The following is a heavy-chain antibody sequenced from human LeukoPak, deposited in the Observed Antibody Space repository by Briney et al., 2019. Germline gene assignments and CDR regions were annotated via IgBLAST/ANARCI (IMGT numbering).Heavy chain of an antibody. CDR3: ASSRDGYNSAGSAVDY. D-gene: IGHD5-24*01. CDR2: INPNSGGT. J-gene: IGHJ4*02. CDR1: GGTFSSYA. Sequence: GSSVKVSCKASGGTFSSYAISWVRQAPGQGLEWMGGINPNSGGTNYAQKFQGRVTMTRDTSISTAYMELSRLRSDDTAVYYCASSRDGYNSAGSAVDYWGQGTLVTVSS. V-gene: IGHV1-2*02.